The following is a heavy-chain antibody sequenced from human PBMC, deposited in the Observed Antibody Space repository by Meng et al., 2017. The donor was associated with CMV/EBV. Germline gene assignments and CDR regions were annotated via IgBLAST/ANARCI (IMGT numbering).Heavy chain of an antibody. CDR1: GFTFSSYS. CDR3: ARDLGPYNWNYVGVVQGAKDY. CDR2: ISSSSSTI. V-gene: IGHV3-48*04. D-gene: IGHD1-7*01. Sequence: GESLKISCAASGFTFSSYSMNWVRQAPGKGLEWVSYISSSSSTIYYADSVKGRFTISRDNAKNSLYLQMNSLRAEDTAVYYCARDLGPYNWNYVGVVQGAKDYWGQGTLVTVS. J-gene: IGHJ4*02.